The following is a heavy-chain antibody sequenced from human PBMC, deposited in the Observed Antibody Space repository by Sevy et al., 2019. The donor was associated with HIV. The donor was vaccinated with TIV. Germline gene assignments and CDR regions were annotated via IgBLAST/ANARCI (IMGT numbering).Heavy chain of an antibody. Sequence: SETLSLTCTVSGGSMSSYFWSWIRQPPGKGLEWIGYIYYTGTTNYNPSLKSRLTMSLDTSKNRFSLKLTAVTAADTAAYYCARDSVLSPRVFDSWGQGTLVTVSS. J-gene: IGHJ4*02. CDR2: IYYTGTT. V-gene: IGHV4-59*01. CDR3: ARDSVLSPRVFDS. CDR1: GGSMSSYF. D-gene: IGHD3-10*01.